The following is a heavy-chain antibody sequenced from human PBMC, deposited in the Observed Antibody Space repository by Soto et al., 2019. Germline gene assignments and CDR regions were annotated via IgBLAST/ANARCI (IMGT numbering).Heavy chain of an antibody. J-gene: IGHJ4*02. Sequence: EVQLVESGGGLVQPGGSLRLSCAVSGFNFNNYRMSWVRQAPGKGLEWVATIKEDGSERYYVPSVRGRFTISRDNAKNSLSLQMNSLRADDTAVYYCASLKVSSAFDFWGQGTLVTVSS. D-gene: IGHD6-19*01. CDR3: ASLKVSSAFDF. CDR1: GFNFNNYR. CDR2: IKEDGSER. V-gene: IGHV3-7*03.